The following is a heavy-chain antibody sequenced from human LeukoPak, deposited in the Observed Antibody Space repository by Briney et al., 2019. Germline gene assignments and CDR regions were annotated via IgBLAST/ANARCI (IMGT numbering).Heavy chain of an antibody. J-gene: IGHJ4*02. D-gene: IGHD3-3*01. CDR3: AKASNLRFLEWLSDY. CDR2: IYTSGST. CDR1: GGSISSYY. Sequence: SETLSLTCTVSGGSISSYYWSWIRQPAGKGLEWIGRIYTSGSTNYNPSLKSRVTMSVDTSKNQFSLKLSSVTAADTAVYYCAKASNLRFLEWLSDYWGQGTLVTVSS. V-gene: IGHV4-4*07.